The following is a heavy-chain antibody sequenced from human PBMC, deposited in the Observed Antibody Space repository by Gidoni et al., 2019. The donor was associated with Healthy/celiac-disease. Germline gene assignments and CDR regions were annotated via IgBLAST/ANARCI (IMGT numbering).Heavy chain of an antibody. V-gene: IGHV3-48*01. CDR3: ARDQGYFDL. CDR2: ISSSSSTI. Sequence: EVQLVESGGGLVQPGGSLRLSCAASGFTFSSYSMNWVRQAPGKGLEWVSYISSSSSTIYYADSVKGRFTSSRDNAKNSLYLQMNSLRAEDTAVYYCARDQGYFDLWGRGTLVTVSS. J-gene: IGHJ2*01. CDR1: GFTFSSYS.